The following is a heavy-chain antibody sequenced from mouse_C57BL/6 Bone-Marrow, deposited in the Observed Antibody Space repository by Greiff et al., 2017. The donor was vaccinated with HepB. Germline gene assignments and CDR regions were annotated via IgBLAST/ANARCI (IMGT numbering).Heavy chain of an antibody. CDR1: GYTFTSYW. Sequence: QVQLQQPGAELVKPGASVKLSCKASGYTFTSYWMHWVKQRPGQGLEWIGMIHPNSGSTNYNEKFKSKATLTVDKSSSTAYMQLSSLTSEDSAVYSWASIYYGSRGWYFDGWGTGTTVTVSS. CDR2: IHPNSGST. J-gene: IGHJ1*03. V-gene: IGHV1-64*01. CDR3: ASIYYGSRGWYFDG. D-gene: IGHD1-1*01.